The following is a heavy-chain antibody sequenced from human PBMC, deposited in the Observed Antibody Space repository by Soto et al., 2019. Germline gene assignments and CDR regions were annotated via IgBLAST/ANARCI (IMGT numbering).Heavy chain of an antibody. Sequence: PSETKALTYSVSDYYISSAYYWGLIRQTPGKGLEWIGTIYHSGSTQYNPALKSRVTISVDTSKNQFSLRLTSVTAADTAVYYCTRRGSSGTPVDFWGQGSL. CDR1: DYYISSAYY. V-gene: IGHV4-38-2*02. J-gene: IGHJ4*02. CDR3: TRRGSSGTPVDF. D-gene: IGHD1-26*01. CDR2: IYHSGST.